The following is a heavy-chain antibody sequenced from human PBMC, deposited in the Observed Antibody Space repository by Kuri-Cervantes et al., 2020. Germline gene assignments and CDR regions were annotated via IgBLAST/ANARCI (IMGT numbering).Heavy chain of an antibody. CDR2: IWYDGSNK. CDR1: GFTFSSYG. Sequence: GESLKISCAASGFTFSSYGMHWVRQAPGKGLEWVAVIWYDGSNKYYADSVKGRFTISRDNSKNTLYLQMNSLRAEDTAVYYCARGGGFVVVTAGDYWGQGTLVTVSS. V-gene: IGHV3-33*01. J-gene: IGHJ4*02. CDR3: ARGGGFVVVTAGDY. D-gene: IGHD2-21*02.